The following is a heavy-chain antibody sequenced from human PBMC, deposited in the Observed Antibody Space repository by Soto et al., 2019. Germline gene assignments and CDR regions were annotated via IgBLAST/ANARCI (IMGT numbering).Heavy chain of an antibody. CDR2: LGGSGTSK. D-gene: IGHD4-4*01. J-gene: IGHJ4*02. Sequence: EVQLLESGGGLVQPGGSLRLSCAASGFSLSNSAMSWVRQAPGKGLEWVSSLGGSGTSKFYADSVRGRFIISRDSSKNTLYLQLNSLRTEDTATYYCAKELHGYEYWGQGTLVTVSS. V-gene: IGHV3-23*01. CDR1: GFSLSNSA. CDR3: AKELHGYEY.